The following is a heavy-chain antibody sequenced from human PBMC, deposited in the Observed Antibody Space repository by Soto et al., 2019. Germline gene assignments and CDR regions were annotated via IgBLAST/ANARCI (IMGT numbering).Heavy chain of an antibody. V-gene: IGHV3-30-3*01. CDR1: GFTFSSYA. CDR3: ASDGLRRLGFDY. J-gene: IGHJ4*02. Sequence: QVQLVESGGGVVQPGRSLRLSCAAPGFTFSSYAMHWVRQAPGKGLEWVAVISYDGSNKYYADSVKGRFTISRDNSKNTLYLQMNSLRAEDTAVYYCASDGLRRLGFDYWGQGTLVTVSS. CDR2: ISYDGSNK. D-gene: IGHD5-12*01.